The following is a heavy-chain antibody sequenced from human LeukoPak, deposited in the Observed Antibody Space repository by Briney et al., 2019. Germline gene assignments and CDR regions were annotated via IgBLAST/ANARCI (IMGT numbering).Heavy chain of an antibody. Sequence: SETLSLTCTVSGGSISSSSYYWGWIRQPPGKGLEWIGSIYYSGSTYYNPSLKSRVTISVDTSKNQFSLKLSSVTAADTAVYYCARFRRGPLSFDYWGQGTLVTVSS. D-gene: IGHD3-10*01. CDR2: IYYSGST. CDR3: ARFRRGPLSFDY. J-gene: IGHJ4*02. CDR1: GGSISSSSYY. V-gene: IGHV4-39*07.